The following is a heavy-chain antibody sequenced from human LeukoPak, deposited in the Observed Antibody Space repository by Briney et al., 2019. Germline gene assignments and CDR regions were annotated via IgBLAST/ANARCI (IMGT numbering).Heavy chain of an antibody. CDR2: IKQDGSVK. J-gene: IGHJ5*02. V-gene: IGHV3-7*01. D-gene: IGHD2-8*01. Sequence: GGSLRLSCAASGFAFSDQWMNRVRQAPGKGLEWVANIKQDGSVKNYVDSVKGRFTISRDNAKNSVYLQMNSLRAEDTAVYYCGCKTVSTWGQGTLVTVSS. CDR3: GCKTVST. CDR1: GFAFSDQW.